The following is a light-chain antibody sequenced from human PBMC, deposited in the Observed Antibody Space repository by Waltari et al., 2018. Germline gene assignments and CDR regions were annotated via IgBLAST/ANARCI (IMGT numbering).Light chain of an antibody. J-gene: IGLJ2*01. Sequence: QSALTQPPSVSGSPGQSVTISCTGTSSDVGSYNRVPWYQQPPGTAPKLMIYEVNNRPSRVPDRFSGSRSGNTASLTISGLQAEDEGDYYCASYTGGTTILFGGGTRLTVL. V-gene: IGLV2-18*02. CDR1: SSDVGSYNR. CDR2: EVN. CDR3: ASYTGGTTIL.